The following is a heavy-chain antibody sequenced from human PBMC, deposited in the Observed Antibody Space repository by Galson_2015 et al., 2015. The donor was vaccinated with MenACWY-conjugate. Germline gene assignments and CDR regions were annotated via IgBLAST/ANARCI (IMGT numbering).Heavy chain of an antibody. J-gene: IGHJ4*02. Sequence: SLRLSCAASGFTFSTYVMSWVRQAPGKGLEWVSVITSSGGTTYYADSVKGRFTISRDNPKNTLYLQMDTLRAEDTAVYYCAKTRSSSGYSFDYWGQGTLVTVSS. V-gene: IGHV3-23*01. D-gene: IGHD3-22*01. CDR1: GFTFSTYV. CDR2: ITSSGGTT. CDR3: AKTRSSSGYSFDY.